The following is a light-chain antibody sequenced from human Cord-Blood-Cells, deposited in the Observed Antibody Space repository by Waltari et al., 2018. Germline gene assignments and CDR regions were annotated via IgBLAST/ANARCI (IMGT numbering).Light chain of an antibody. CDR3: YSAADNNRV. CDR2: KDS. J-gene: IGLJ3*02. CDR1: VLAKKY. Sequence: SYELTQPSSVSVSPGQTARITCSGDVLAKKYARWFQQKPGQAPVLVIYKDSERPSGIPERFSGSSSGTTVTLTISGGQVEDEADYYCYSAADNNRVFGGGTKLTVL. V-gene: IGLV3-27*01.